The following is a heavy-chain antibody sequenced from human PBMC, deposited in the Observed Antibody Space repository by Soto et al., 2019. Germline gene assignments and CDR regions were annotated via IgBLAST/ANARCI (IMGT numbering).Heavy chain of an antibody. D-gene: IGHD6-13*01. J-gene: IGHJ4*02. V-gene: IGHV3-33*01. CDR1: GFTFRIYG. CDR3: ATGGAAAVETNDY. CDR2: IWYDGSNK. Sequence: QVQLVESGGGVVPPGRSLKLSCAASGFTFRIYGMHWVRQAPGKGLERVAVIWYDGSNKHYAESVKGRFTISRDNSKNTLYQKMNGLRAENTAVYYCATGGAAAVETNDYWGQGTLVTVSS.